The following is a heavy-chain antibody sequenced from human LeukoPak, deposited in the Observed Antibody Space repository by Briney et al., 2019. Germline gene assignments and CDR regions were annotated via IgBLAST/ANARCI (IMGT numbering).Heavy chain of an antibody. CDR2: ISGDGDST. J-gene: IGHJ4*02. V-gene: IGHV3-43*02. Sequence: GGSLRLSCAASGFTFDDYAMHWVRQAPGKGLEWVSLISGDGDSTYYADSVKGRFTIPRDNSKNSLYLQMNSLRTEDTALYYCAKDLIEINYGGNSHSSYWGQGTLVTVSS. CDR3: AKDLIEINYGGNSHSSY. CDR1: GFTFDDYA. D-gene: IGHD4-23*01.